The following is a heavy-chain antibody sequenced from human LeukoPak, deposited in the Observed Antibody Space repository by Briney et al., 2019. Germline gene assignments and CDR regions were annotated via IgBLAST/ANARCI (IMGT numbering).Heavy chain of an antibody. CDR1: GGTFSSYA. D-gene: IGHD2-21*02. V-gene: IGHV1-69*04. CDR3: ARDRGGDGRGFWFDP. J-gene: IGHJ5*02. Sequence: SVKVSCKASGGTFSSYAISWVRQAPGQGLEWMGRIIPILGIANYAQKFQGRVTITADKSTSTAYMELSSLRSEDTAVYYCARDRGGDGRGFWFDPWGQGTLVTVSS. CDR2: IIPILGIA.